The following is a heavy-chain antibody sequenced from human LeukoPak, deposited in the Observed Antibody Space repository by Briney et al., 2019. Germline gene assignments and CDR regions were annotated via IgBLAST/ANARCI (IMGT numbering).Heavy chain of an antibody. D-gene: IGHD3-10*01. J-gene: IGHJ4*02. CDR1: GFIFSNAW. Sequence: GGSLRLSCAASGFIFSNAWLNWGRQAPGKGLEWVGHIKSKTDGGTTDYAAPVKGRFTISRDDSKNTLFLQMNSLKTEDTAVYYCTLPWGSGSYYDYWGQGTLVTVSS. V-gene: IGHV3-15*01. CDR3: TLPWGSGSYYDY. CDR2: IKSKTDGGTT.